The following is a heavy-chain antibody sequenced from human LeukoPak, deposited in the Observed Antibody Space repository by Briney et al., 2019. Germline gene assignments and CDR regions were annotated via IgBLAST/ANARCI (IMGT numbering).Heavy chain of an antibody. D-gene: IGHD5-12*01. CDR1: GYSFTSYR. Sequence: GESLKISCKGSGYSFTSYRIGWVRQMPGKGLEWMGITYPGDSDTRYSPSFQGQVTISADKSISTAYLQWSSLKASDTAMYYCARRRGYSGYGLLTSRPVYYFDYWGQGTLVTVSS. CDR2: TYPGDSDT. CDR3: ARRRGYSGYGLLTSRPVYYFDY. J-gene: IGHJ4*02. V-gene: IGHV5-51*01.